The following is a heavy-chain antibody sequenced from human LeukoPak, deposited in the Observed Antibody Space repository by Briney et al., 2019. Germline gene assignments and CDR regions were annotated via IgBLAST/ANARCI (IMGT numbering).Heavy chain of an antibody. V-gene: IGHV3-30*03. Sequence: GGSLRLSCAASGFTFSSYGMHWVRQAPGKGLEWVAVISYDGSNKYYADSVKGRFTISRDNSKNTLYLQMNSLRAEDTAVYYCARDGSLYDSSGYYYLWGQGTLVTVSS. J-gene: IGHJ4*02. CDR3: ARDGSLYDSSGYYYL. CDR1: GFTFSSYG. CDR2: ISYDGSNK. D-gene: IGHD3-22*01.